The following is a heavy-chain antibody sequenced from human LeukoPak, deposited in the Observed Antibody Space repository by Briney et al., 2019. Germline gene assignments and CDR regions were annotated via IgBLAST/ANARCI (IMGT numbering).Heavy chain of an antibody. V-gene: IGHV4-61*02. Sequence: SQTLSLTCTVSGGSISSGSYYWSWIRQPAGKGLEWIGRIYTSGSTNYNPSLKSRVTISVDTSKNQFSLKLSSVTAADTAIYFCARLEQLRYFFDFWGRGTLVTVSS. J-gene: IGHJ4*02. CDR2: IYTSGST. CDR3: ARLEQLRYFFDF. CDR1: GGSISSGSYY. D-gene: IGHD6-13*01.